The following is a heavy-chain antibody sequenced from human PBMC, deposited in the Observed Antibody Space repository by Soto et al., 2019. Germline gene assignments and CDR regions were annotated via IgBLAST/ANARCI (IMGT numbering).Heavy chain of an antibody. CDR2: ISYDGSNK. CDR3: ARQYGSSGRGHQPGGGYVDV. V-gene: IGHV3-30-3*01. J-gene: IGHJ2*01. Sequence: QVQLVESGGGGVQPGRSLRLSCAASGFSFSSYAMHRVRQAPGRGPEWVTLISYDGSNKDYADSVKGRFTISIDNSKTTLYLQKNSLRSEDTALYYCARQYGSSGRGHQPGGGYVDVWGRGTLVTVAS. CDR1: GFSFSSYA. D-gene: IGHD3-22*01.